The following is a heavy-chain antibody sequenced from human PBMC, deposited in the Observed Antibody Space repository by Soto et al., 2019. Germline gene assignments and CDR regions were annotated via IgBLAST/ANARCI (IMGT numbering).Heavy chain of an antibody. CDR2: INHSGST. D-gene: IGHD2-2*01. J-gene: IGHJ6*03. V-gene: IGHV4-34*01. CDR1: GGSFSGYY. CDR3: ARVQRRVPAAIVYYYYMDV. Sequence: PSETLSLTCAVYGGSFSGYYWSWIRQPPGKGLEWIGEINHSGSTNYNPSLKSRVTISVDTSKNQFSLKLSSVTAADTAVYYCARVQRRVPAAIVYYYYMDVWGEGTTVTV.